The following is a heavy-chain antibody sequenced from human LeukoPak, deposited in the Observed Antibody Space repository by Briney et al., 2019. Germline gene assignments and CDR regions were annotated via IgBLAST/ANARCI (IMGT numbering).Heavy chain of an antibody. V-gene: IGHV3-23*01. J-gene: IGHJ4*02. D-gene: IGHD5-18*01. Sequence: GGSLRLSCAASGFTFSSYAMSWVRQAPGKGLEWVSAVSGSGRSTYYADSVKGRFTISRDNSRNTLYLQMSSLRAEDTAVYYCAATAMVTYWGQGTLVTVSS. CDR2: VSGSGRST. CDR1: GFTFSSYA. CDR3: AATAMVTY.